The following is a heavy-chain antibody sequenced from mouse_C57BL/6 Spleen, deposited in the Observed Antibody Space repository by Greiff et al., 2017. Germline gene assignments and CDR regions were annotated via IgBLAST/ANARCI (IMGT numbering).Heavy chain of an antibody. D-gene: IGHD3-3*01. CDR3: TKGRDY. CDR2: IRNKADNPAT. Sequence: EVQLVESGGGLVQPGGSMKLSCAASGFTFSDAWMDWVRQSPEKGLEWVAEIRNKADNPATYYALSVKGRFTISRDDAKSRVYMQMNSVRAEDTGIYYCTKGRDYWGQGTTLTVSS. CDR1: GFTFSDAW. V-gene: IGHV6-6*01. J-gene: IGHJ2*01.